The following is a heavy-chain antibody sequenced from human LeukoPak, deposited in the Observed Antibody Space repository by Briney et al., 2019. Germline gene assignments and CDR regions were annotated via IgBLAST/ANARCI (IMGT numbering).Heavy chain of an antibody. V-gene: IGHV4-61*01. CDR3: ARDSGSYYSTDYYFDY. CDR1: GGSISSSSYY. CDR2: IYYSGST. D-gene: IGHD3-10*01. Sequence: ETLSLTCTVSGGSISSSSYYWNWIRQPPGKGLEWIGYIYYSGSTNYNPSLKSRVTISVDPSKNQFSLKLSSVTAADTAVYYCARDSGSYYSTDYYFDYWGQGTLVTVSS. J-gene: IGHJ4*02.